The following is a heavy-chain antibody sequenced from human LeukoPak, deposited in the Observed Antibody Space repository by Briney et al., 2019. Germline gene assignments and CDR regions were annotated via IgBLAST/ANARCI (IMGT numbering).Heavy chain of an antibody. Sequence: GRSLRLSCAASGFTFSSYSMNWVRQAPGKGLEWVSFISSGGRIIYYADSVKGRFTISRDNGKNSLYLQMNSLRDEDTAVYYCARLFGGDSGNFNYWGQGTLVTVSS. CDR2: ISSGGRII. D-gene: IGHD2-21*02. J-gene: IGHJ4*02. CDR3: ARLFGGDSGNFNY. CDR1: GFTFSSYS. V-gene: IGHV3-48*02.